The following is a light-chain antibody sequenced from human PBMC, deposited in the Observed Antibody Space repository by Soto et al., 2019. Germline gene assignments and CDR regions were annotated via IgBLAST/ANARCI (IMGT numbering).Light chain of an antibody. CDR3: CSYAGSYTYV. V-gene: IGLV2-11*01. J-gene: IGLJ1*01. CDR2: SVS. Sequence: QSALTQPRSASGSPGQTVSISCSGTTRAVGGHNYVSWYQQYPGKAPKILLSSVSKRPSGVPDRFSGSKSGNTASLTISGLQAEDEADYYCCSYAGSYTYVFGNGTKVTVL. CDR1: TRAVGGHNY.